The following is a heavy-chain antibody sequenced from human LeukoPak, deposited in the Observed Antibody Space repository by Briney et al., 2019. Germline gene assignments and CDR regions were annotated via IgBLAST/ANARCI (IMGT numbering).Heavy chain of an antibody. CDR3: ARAVGYFDWLPLFDY. V-gene: IGHV4-34*01. CDR2: INHSGST. D-gene: IGHD3-9*01. CDR1: DGSFSSYY. J-gene: IGHJ4*02. Sequence: SETLSLTCGVYDGSFSSYYWSWIRQPPGKGLEWIGEINHSGSTNYNPSLKSRLTISVDTSKNQFYLKLSSVTAADTAVYYCARAVGYFDWLPLFDYWGQGTLVTVSS.